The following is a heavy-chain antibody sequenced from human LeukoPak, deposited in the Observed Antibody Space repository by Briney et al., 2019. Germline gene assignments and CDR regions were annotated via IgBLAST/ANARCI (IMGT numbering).Heavy chain of an antibody. J-gene: IGHJ4*02. CDR1: GFTFSSYW. D-gene: IGHD4-17*01. CDR3: AKDLRGDYDSYYFDY. V-gene: IGHV3-74*01. Sequence: GGSLRLSCAASGFTFSSYWMHWVRQAPGKGLVWVSRINSDGSSTSYADSVKGRFTISRDNAKNTLYLQMNSLRAEDTALYYCAKDLRGDYDSYYFDYWGQGTLVTVSS. CDR2: INSDGSST.